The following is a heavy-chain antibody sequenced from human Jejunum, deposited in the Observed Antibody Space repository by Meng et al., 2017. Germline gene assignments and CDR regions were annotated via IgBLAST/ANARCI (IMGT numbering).Heavy chain of an antibody. CDR1: GYKCTGCW. V-gene: IGHV1-2*07. Sequence: RAVQLWVRVKKPGAQGKCTGRASGYKCTGCWVYWVRQAPGQGLQWVGWINPIGGGTNYEHKFLGRVTVTRDTSTSTVYMEMSSLTFDDTAVYYCAVLEGGWGQGTLVTVSS. CDR2: INPIGGGT. D-gene: IGHD1-1*01. J-gene: IGHJ4*02. CDR3: AVLEGG.